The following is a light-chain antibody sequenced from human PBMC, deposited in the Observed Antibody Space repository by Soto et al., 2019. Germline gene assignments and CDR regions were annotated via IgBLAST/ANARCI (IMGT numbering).Light chain of an antibody. CDR3: QQYNTYPWT. V-gene: IGKV1-5*01. CDR1: QSISNW. J-gene: IGKJ1*01. Sequence: DIQMTQSPSTLSASVGDRVIVTFRASQSISNWLAWYQQKPGKAPKLLIYDASTLQTGVPSRFGGGGSGTEFTLTISGLQPDDFATYYCQQYNTYPWTFGQGTKVDI. CDR2: DAS.